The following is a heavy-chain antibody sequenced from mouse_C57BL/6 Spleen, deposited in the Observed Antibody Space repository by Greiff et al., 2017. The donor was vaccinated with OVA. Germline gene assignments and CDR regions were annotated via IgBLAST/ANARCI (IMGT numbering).Heavy chain of an antibody. CDR3: ARITTVVPYYFDY. CDR2: ISSCGSYT. J-gene: IGHJ2*01. V-gene: IGHV5-6*01. Sequence: EVMLVESGGDLVKPGGSLKLSCAASGFTFSSYGMSWVRQTPDKRLEWVATISSCGSYTYYPDSVKGRFTISRDNAKNTLYLQRSSLKSEDTAMYYCARITTVVPYYFDYWGQGTTLTVSS. D-gene: IGHD1-1*01. CDR1: GFTFSSYG.